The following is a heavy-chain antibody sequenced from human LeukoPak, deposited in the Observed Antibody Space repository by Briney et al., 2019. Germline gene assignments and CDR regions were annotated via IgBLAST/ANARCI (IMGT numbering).Heavy chain of an antibody. J-gene: IGHJ2*01. Sequence: PGGSLRLSCAASGFTFSSYEMNWVRQAPGKGLEWVSYIISSGSTIYYADSVKGRFTISRDNAKNSLYLQMNSLRAEDTAVYYCASFPPNGGLYFDLWGRGTLVTVSS. CDR3: ASFPPNGGLYFDL. CDR1: GFTFSSYE. D-gene: IGHD4-23*01. CDR2: IISSGSTI. V-gene: IGHV3-48*03.